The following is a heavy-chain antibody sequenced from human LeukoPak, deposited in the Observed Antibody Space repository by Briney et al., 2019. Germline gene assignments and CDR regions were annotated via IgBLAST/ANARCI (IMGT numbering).Heavy chain of an antibody. J-gene: IGHJ4*02. CDR2: INPNSGGT. CDR3: AAPHCSGGSCYRASPGGVSHLLFDY. Sequence: GASVKVSCKASGYTFTGYYIHWVRQAPGQGLEWMGWINPNSGGTNYAQKFQGRVTMTRDTSISTAYMDLSRLRSEDTAVYYCAAPHCSGGSCYRASPGGVSHLLFDYWGQGTLVTVSS. CDR1: GYTFTGYY. V-gene: IGHV1-2*02. D-gene: IGHD2-15*01.